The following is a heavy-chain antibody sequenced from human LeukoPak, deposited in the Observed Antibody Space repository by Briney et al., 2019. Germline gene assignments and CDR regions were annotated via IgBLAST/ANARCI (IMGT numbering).Heavy chain of an antibody. J-gene: IGHJ4*02. CDR2: IKQDGSEK. CDR1: GFTFSSYW. V-gene: IGHV3-7*01. CDR3: ARDGAVRGVDFDY. Sequence: GGSLRLSCAVSGFTFSSYWMSWVRQAPGKGLEWVANIKQDGSEKYYVDSVKGRFTISRDNAKNSLDLQMNSLRAEDTAVYYCARDGAVRGVDFDYWGQGTLVTVSS. D-gene: IGHD3-10*01.